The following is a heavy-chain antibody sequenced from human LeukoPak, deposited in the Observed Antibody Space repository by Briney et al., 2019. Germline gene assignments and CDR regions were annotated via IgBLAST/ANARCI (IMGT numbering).Heavy chain of an antibody. CDR1: GFTFSSYS. CDR2: ISSSSYI. D-gene: IGHD3-22*01. V-gene: IGHV3-21*01. Sequence: GGSLRLPCAASGFTFSSYSMNWVRQAPGKGLEWVSSISSSSYIYYADSVKGRFTISRDNAKNSLYLQMNSLRAEDTAVYYCARSNNYDSSGYDDYWGQGTLVTVSS. J-gene: IGHJ4*02. CDR3: ARSNNYDSSGYDDY.